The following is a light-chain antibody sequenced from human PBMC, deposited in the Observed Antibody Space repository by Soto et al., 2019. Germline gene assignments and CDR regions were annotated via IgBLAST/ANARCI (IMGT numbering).Light chain of an antibody. CDR1: QSITNY. CDR2: AAS. Sequence: DIQMTQSPSSLSVSVGDRVTITCRASQSITNYLNWYQQQPGQAPKLLVYAASSLQSGVTSRFSGNGSGTAFTLTISSLQPEDFATYYWQQSDSYPYTFGQGTKLEIK. V-gene: IGKV1-39*01. CDR3: QQSDSYPYT. J-gene: IGKJ2*01.